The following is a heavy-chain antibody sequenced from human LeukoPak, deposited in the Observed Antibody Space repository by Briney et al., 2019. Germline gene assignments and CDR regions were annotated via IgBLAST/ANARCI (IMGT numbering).Heavy chain of an antibody. Sequence: GALRLSCAASGFTFNSYAMSWFRQAPGRGLEWVSAIDGSGGSTYYADSVKGRFTISRDNSKNTLYLQMNSLRAEDTAIYYCAKDRRLPWDYFDSWGQGTLVTVSS. CDR2: IDGSGGST. CDR3: AKDRRLPWDYFDS. V-gene: IGHV3-23*01. CDR1: GFTFNSYA. J-gene: IGHJ4*02. D-gene: IGHD5-12*01.